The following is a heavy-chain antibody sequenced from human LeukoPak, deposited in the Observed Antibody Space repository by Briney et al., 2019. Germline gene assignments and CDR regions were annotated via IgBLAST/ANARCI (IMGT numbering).Heavy chain of an antibody. CDR2: IYSGGST. D-gene: IGHD5-12*01. V-gene: IGHV3-53*01. Sequence: GGSLRLSCAASGFTVSSNYMSWVRQAPGKGLEWVSVIYSGGSTYYADSVKGRFTISRDNSKNTLYLQMNSLRAEDTAVYYCARDAFFRGYGGYDSSYYGMDVWGQGTTVTVSS. CDR1: GFTVSSNY. CDR3: ARDAFFRGYGGYDSSYYGMDV. J-gene: IGHJ6*02.